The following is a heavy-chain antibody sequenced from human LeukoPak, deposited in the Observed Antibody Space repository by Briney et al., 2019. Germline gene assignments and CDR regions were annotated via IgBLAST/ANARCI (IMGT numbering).Heavy chain of an antibody. D-gene: IGHD3-22*01. CDR2: IYYSGST. V-gene: IGHV4-39*07. Sequence: SETLSLTCTVSGGSISSSSYYWGWIRQPPGKGLERIGSIYYSGSTYYNPSLKSRVTKSVDTSKNQFSLKLSSVTAADTAVYYCARDPYYDSSGYLQYAKVTLIDYWGQGTLVTVSS. CDR3: ARDPYYDSSGYLQYAKVTLIDY. CDR1: GGSISSSSYY. J-gene: IGHJ4*02.